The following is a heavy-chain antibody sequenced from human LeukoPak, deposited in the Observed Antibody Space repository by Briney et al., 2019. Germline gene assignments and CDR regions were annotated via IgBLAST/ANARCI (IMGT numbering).Heavy chain of an antibody. CDR3: ARGTLVGARVDY. CDR1: GFTFGSYS. CDR2: ISSSSNYI. D-gene: IGHD1-26*01. Sequence: GGSLRLSCAASGFTFGSYSMNWVRQAPGKGLEWVSSISSSSNYIYYADSVKGRFTISRDNAKNSLYLQMNSLRAEDTAVYYCARGTLVGARVDYWGQGTLVTVSS. V-gene: IGHV3-21*04. J-gene: IGHJ4*02.